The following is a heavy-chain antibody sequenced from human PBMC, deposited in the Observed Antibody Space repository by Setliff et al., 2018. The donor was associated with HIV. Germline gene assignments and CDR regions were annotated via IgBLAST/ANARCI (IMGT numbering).Heavy chain of an antibody. D-gene: IGHD6-13*01. V-gene: IGHV1-8*01. CDR2: MNPNSGNT. Sequence: ASVKVSCKASGSTFPSYDINWVRQATGRGPGWMGWMNPNSGNTGYAQKFQGRVTMTRNTSISTAYMELSSLRSEDTAVYYCASSWSRVPYYGMDVWGQGTTVTVSS. CDR3: ASSWSRVPYYGMDV. CDR1: GSTFPSYD. J-gene: IGHJ6*02.